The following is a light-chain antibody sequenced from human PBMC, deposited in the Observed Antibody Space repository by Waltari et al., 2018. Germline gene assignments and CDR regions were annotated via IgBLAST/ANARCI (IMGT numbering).Light chain of an antibody. CDR1: QHIHRY. Sequence: IQLTQTPSTLSASAGDRVTITCRASQHIHRYLDWYQHKSGKAPSVLIYLASTLEIGVPSMFSGSGSGTQFTHTISNLQSEDFATYFCQQNHGDWTPFGQGTRLEIK. CDR2: LAS. V-gene: IGKV1-5*03. CDR3: QQNHGDWTP. J-gene: IGKJ5*01.